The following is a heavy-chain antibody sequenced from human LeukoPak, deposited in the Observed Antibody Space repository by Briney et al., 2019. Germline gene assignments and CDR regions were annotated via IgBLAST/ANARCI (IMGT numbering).Heavy chain of an antibody. V-gene: IGHV3-66*04. D-gene: IGHD6-19*01. J-gene: IGHJ4*02. CDR1: GVSVSGYH. CDR2: TYAGGST. Sequence: GGSLRLSCAASGVSVSGYHMSWVRQAPGKGLGWVSVTYAGGSTYYADSVKGRFTISRDSSKNTLYLQMNSLRAEDTAVYYCARLGYGGSGWYFDYWGQGTLVTVSS. CDR3: ARLGYGGSGWYFDY.